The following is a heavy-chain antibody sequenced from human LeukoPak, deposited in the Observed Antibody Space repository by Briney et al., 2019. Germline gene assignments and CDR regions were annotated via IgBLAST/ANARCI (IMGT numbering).Heavy chain of an antibody. CDR1: GGTFSSYA. CDR3: ATGPQTVAGSFYYFDY. CDR2: IIPILGIA. Sequence: SVKVSCKASGGTFSSYAISWVRQAPGQGLEWMGRIIPILGIANYAQKFQGRVTITADKSTSTAYMELSSLRSEDTAVYYCATGPQTVAGSFYYFDYWGQGTLVTVSS. J-gene: IGHJ4*02. D-gene: IGHD6-19*01. V-gene: IGHV1-69*04.